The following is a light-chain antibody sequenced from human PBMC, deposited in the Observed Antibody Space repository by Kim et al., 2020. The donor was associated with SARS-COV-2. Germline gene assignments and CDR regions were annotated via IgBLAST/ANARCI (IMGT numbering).Light chain of an antibody. CDR2: RDS. CDR1: NIGSKN. Sequence: SYELTQPPSVSVAPGQTASITCAGNNIGSKNARWYQQKPGQAPVLVIYRDSNRPSGIPERFSGSNSGNTATLTISRTQAMDEADYYCQAWDSSLVVFGGGTQLTVL. CDR3: QAWDSSLVV. J-gene: IGLJ2*01. V-gene: IGLV3-1*01.